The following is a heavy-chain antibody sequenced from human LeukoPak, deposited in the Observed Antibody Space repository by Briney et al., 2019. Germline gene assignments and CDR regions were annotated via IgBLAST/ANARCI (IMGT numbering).Heavy chain of an antibody. D-gene: IGHD3-10*01. CDR1: GFTFSSYA. V-gene: IGHV3-23*01. CDR2: ISGSGGST. J-gene: IGHJ4*02. Sequence: GGSLRLSCAASGFTFSSYAMSWVRQAPGKGLEWVSAISGSGGSTYYADSVKGRFTISRDNSKNTLYLQMNSLRAEDTAVYYCAKQGAYGSGSYSGFDYWGQGTLVTVSS. CDR3: AKQGAYGSGSYSGFDY.